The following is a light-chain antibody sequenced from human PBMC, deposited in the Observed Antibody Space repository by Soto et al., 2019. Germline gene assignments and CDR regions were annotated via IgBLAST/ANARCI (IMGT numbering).Light chain of an antibody. CDR2: GAS. Sequence: EIVLTQSPGTLSLSPGERATLSCRASQSVSSSHLAWYQQKPGQAPRLLIYGASTRATGIPDRFSGSGSGKDFTLTINRLEPEDFAVYYCQQYGSSPTWKFGQGTKVDI. CDR3: QQYGSSPTWK. V-gene: IGKV3-20*01. J-gene: IGKJ1*01. CDR1: QSVSSSH.